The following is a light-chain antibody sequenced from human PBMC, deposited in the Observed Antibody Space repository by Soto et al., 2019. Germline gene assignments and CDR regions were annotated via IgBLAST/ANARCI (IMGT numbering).Light chain of an antibody. V-gene: IGKV1-5*01. J-gene: IGKJ1*01. CDR2: DAS. CDR3: QQYNSYWT. CDR1: QSVNNW. Sequence: DIQMTQYPSTLSASVGERVTISCRASQSVNNWLAWYQRKPGKAPKILIHDASTLESGIPSRFSGSGSGTEFTLTISSLKPDDFAADYCQQYNSYWTFGKGTKVEIK.